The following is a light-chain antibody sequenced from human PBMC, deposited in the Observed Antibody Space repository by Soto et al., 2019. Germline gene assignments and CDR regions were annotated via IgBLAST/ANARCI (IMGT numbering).Light chain of an antibody. V-gene: IGLV1-40*01. Sequence: QSVLTQPPSVSGAPGQRVTISFTGSSSNIGAGYDVHWYQQLPGTAPKLLIYGNSNRPSGVPDRFSGSKSGTSASLAITGIQAEDEADYYCQSYDISLSGSNVVFGGGPKLTVL. J-gene: IGLJ2*01. CDR3: QSYDISLSGSNVV. CDR1: SSNIGAGYD. CDR2: GNS.